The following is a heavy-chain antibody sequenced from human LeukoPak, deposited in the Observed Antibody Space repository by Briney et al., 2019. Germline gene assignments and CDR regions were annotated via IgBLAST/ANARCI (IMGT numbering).Heavy chain of an antibody. CDR3: ARAYSSSWYFNWFDP. Sequence: WVRQAPGKGLEWIGTIYNSGSTYYNASLESRVTISVDTSKNQFSLKLSSVTAADTAVYYCARAYSSSWYFNWFDPWGQGTLVTVSS. CDR2: IYNSGST. D-gene: IGHD6-13*01. V-gene: IGHV4-38-2*02. J-gene: IGHJ5*02.